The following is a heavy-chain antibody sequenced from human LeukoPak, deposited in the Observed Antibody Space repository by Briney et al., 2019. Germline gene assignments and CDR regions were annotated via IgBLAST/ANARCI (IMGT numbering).Heavy chain of an antibody. CDR3: ARMNYVSSGWGAPFDY. J-gene: IGHJ4*02. CDR2: IRTSGTNT. Sequence: GGSLRLSCAASGFTFSSFSMNWVRQAPVKGLEWVSYIRTSGTNTDYTGSVKGRFTISRDNAKNSLYLQMNSLRAEDTAVYYCARMNYVSSGWGAPFDYWGQGTLVTVSS. D-gene: IGHD1-7*01. CDR1: GFTFSSFS. V-gene: IGHV3-48*04.